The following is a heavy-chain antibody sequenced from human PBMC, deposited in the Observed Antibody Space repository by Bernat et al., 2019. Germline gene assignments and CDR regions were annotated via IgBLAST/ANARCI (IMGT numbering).Heavy chain of an antibody. Sequence: VQLVESGGGVVQPGRSLRLSCVASGFTFSDYSLHWVRQAPGKGLEWVAVVSYDGSNKYYADSVKGRFTISRDNSKNTLYLQMNSLRAEDTAVYYCAKANNPWFGEFDYFDYWGQGTLVTVSS. D-gene: IGHD3-10*01. V-gene: IGHV3-30*04. CDR2: VSYDGSNK. CDR3: AKANNPWFGEFDYFDY. CDR1: GFTFSDYS. J-gene: IGHJ4*02.